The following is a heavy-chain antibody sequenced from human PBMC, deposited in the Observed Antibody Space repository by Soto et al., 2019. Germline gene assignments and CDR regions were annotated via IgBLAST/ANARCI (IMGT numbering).Heavy chain of an antibody. Sequence: ASVKVSCKASGYTFTGYYMHWVRQAPGQGLEWMGWINPNSGGTNYAQKFQGWVTMTRDTSISTAYMELSRLRSDDTAVYYCARDEAYYDSSGEYFQHWGQGTLVTVS. D-gene: IGHD3-22*01. J-gene: IGHJ1*01. CDR2: INPNSGGT. CDR1: GYTFTGYY. CDR3: ARDEAYYDSSGEYFQH. V-gene: IGHV1-2*04.